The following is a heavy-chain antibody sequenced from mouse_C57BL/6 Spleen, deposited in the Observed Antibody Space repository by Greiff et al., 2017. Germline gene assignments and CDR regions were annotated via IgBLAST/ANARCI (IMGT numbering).Heavy chain of an antibody. Sequence: EVKLVESEGGLVQPGSSMKLSCTASGFTFSDYYMAWVRQVPEKGLEWVANINYDGSSTYYLDSLKSRFIISRDNAKNILYLQMSSLKSEDTATYYCAREGDSSGFAYWGQGTLVTVSA. D-gene: IGHD3-2*02. CDR2: INYDGSST. CDR3: AREGDSSGFAY. CDR1: GFTFSDYY. J-gene: IGHJ3*01. V-gene: IGHV5-16*01.